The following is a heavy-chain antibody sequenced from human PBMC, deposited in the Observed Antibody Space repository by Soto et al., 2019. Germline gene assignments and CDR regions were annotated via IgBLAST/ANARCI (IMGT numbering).Heavy chain of an antibody. CDR3: ARAKQQLVPSFDY. D-gene: IGHD6-13*01. V-gene: IGHV3-21*01. J-gene: IGHJ4*02. Sequence: PCGSLRLCGAASGVTFSSCSMNLKRQAPGKGLEWVSSISSSSSYIYYADSVKGRFTISRDNAKNSLYLQMNSLRAEDTAVYYCARAKQQLVPSFDYWGQGTLVTVSS. CDR2: ISSSSSYI. CDR1: GVTFSSCS.